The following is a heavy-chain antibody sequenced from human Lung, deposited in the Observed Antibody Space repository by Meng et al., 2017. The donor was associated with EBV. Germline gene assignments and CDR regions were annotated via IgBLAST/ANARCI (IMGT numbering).Heavy chain of an antibody. V-gene: IGHV1-69*17. D-gene: IGHD5-12*01. CDR3: VRDLWLRIGECV. CDR1: GDSFNNFG. J-gene: IGHJ4*02. CDR2: ITPVFGVA. Sequence: QVQLVQSGAEVKKPGSSVTVSCKGSGDSFNNFGISWVRQAPGQGLEWMGDITPVFGVANYAESFQGRVTISADTSTRTTYMDLSSLRSDDTAVYYCVRDLWLRIGECVWGQGTLVTVSS.